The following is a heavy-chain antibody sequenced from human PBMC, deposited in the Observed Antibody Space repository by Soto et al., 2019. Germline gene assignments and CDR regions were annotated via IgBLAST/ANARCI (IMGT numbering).Heavy chain of an antibody. V-gene: IGHV4-61*01. CDR1: GGSVSSGSYY. CDR2: IYYTGST. CDR3: ARGYGRNFDY. J-gene: IGHJ4*02. D-gene: IGHD5-18*01. Sequence: SETLSLTCTVSGGSVSSGSYYWSWIRQPPGKGLEWIGYIYYTGSTNYNPSLKSRVTISVDTSKNQLSLKLSSVTAADTAVYYCARGYGRNFDYWGQGTLVT.